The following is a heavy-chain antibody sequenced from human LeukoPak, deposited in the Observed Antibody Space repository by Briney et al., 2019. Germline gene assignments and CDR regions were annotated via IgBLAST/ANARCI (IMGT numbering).Heavy chain of an antibody. CDR1: GFTFTNYW. V-gene: IGHV3-7*01. CDR2: LNQYGNDK. J-gene: IGHJ4*02. D-gene: IGHD3/OR15-3a*01. Sequence: GGSQRLSCAASGFTFTNYWMTWVRQAPGKGLEWVANLNQYGNDKYYDDSVKGRFTISRDNARDSLYLEMNSLRAEDTAIYYCSRDLGTGRPHDVWGRGTLVTVSS. CDR3: SRDLGTGRPHDV.